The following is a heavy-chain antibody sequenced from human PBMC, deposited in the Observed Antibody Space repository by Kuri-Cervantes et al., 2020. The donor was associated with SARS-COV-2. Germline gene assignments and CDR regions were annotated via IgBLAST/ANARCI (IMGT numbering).Heavy chain of an antibody. J-gene: IGHJ3*02. Sequence: ASVKVSCKASGYTFTSYGISWVRQAPGQGLEWMGWISAYNGNTNYAQKLQGRVTMTRDTSISTAYMELSRLRSDDTAVYYCARDPGGLDAFDIWGQGTMVTVSS. CDR3: ARDPGGLDAFDI. CDR1: GYTFTSYG. D-gene: IGHD4-23*01. CDR2: ISAYNGNT. V-gene: IGHV1-18*01.